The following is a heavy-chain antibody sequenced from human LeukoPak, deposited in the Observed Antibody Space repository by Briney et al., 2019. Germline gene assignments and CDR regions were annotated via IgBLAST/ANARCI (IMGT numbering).Heavy chain of an antibody. V-gene: IGHV1-69*05. CDR3: ARSGKSLEWLLLPYFDY. CDR1: GGTFSSYA. CDR2: IIPIFGTA. D-gene: IGHD3-3*01. J-gene: IGHJ4*02. Sequence: ASVKVSCKASGGTFSSYAISWVRQAPGQGVEWMGRIIPIFGTANYAQKFQGRVTITTDESTSTAYMELSSLRSEDTAVYYCARSGKSLEWLLLPYFDYWGQGTLVTVSS.